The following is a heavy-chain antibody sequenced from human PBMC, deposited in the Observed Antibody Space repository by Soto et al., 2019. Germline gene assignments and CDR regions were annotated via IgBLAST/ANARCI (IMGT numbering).Heavy chain of an antibody. Sequence: EXLKISCKCSGYXFTSYLIVWVRQMPGKGLEWMGIIYPGDSDTRYSPSFQGQVTISADKSISTAYLQWSSLKDSDTAMYYCARTVKGPYDSSGYYPRYWGQGTLVTVSS. CDR1: GYXFTSYL. CDR3: ARTVKGPYDSSGYYPRY. J-gene: IGHJ4*02. CDR2: IYPGDSDT. V-gene: IGHV5-51*01. D-gene: IGHD3-22*01.